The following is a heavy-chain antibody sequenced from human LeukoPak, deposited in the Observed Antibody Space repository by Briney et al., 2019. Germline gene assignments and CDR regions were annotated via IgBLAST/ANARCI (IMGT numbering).Heavy chain of an antibody. CDR1: GFNFSSYA. J-gene: IGHJ4*02. V-gene: IGHV3-23*01. D-gene: IGHD5-24*01. Sequence: HPGGSLRHSCAASGFNFSSYAMSWVRQAPGKGLEWVPAISGSGGSTYYADSVKGRFTISRDNSKNTRYLQMNSPRAEDTAVYYCAKEAHKMATTSTDWGQGTLVTVSS. CDR2: ISGSGGST. CDR3: AKEAHKMATTSTD.